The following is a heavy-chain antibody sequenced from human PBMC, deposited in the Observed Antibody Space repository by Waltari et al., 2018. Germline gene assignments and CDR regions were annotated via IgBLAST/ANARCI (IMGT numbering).Heavy chain of an antibody. J-gene: IGHJ5*02. V-gene: IGHV1-2*02. CDR2: VNPNSGAT. Sequence: QVQLVQSGAEVRKPGASVRVSCEASGYTFTTYFMHWVRQAPGQGLEWMGWVNPNSGATTYAPKFQGRLTMTSFTFTSTAYMELRSLTSDDTAIYYCTRDRRGSNGWFDPWGQGTLVTVSS. D-gene: IGHD3-16*01. CDR1: GYTFTTYF. CDR3: TRDRRGSNGWFDP.